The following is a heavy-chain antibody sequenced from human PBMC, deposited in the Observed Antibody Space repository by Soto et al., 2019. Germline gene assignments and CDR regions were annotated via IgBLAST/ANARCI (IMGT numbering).Heavy chain of an antibody. D-gene: IGHD5-18*01. Sequence: SETLSLTCTVSGGSISSSSYYWGWIRQPPGKGLEWIGSIYYSGSTYYNPSLKSRVTISVDTSKNQFSLKLSSVTAADTAVYYCARHFDSYGYCDYWGQGTLVTVSS. CDR2: IYYSGST. J-gene: IGHJ4*02. V-gene: IGHV4-39*01. CDR1: GGSISSSSYY. CDR3: ARHFDSYGYCDY.